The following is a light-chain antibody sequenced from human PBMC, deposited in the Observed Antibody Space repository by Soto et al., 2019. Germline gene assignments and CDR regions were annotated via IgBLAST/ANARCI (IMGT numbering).Light chain of an antibody. CDR1: QSVAKN. V-gene: IGKV3-15*01. J-gene: IGKJ1*01. CDR2: SAS. Sequence: VVMTQSPATLSVSPGERATLSCRASQSVAKNLAWYYQRPGQAPRLLMYSASARATGVPARFSGSGSGTEFTLTISSLQSEDFGVYYCQQYDYWWTFGQGTKVDIK. CDR3: QQYDYWWT.